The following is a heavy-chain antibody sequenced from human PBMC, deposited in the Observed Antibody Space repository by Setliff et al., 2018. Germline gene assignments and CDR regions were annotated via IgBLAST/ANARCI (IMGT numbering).Heavy chain of an antibody. J-gene: IGHJ4*02. Sequence: PSETLSLTCTVSGGSSSSHYWSWIRQPPGKGLEWIGYIHYRGTTYSNASLASRLTISVDTAKNQFSLKLTSVTAADTAVYYCARTGTYRYFDYWGQGTRVTVSS. D-gene: IGHD1-1*01. CDR2: IHYRGTT. V-gene: IGHV4-59*04. CDR1: GGSSSSHY. CDR3: ARTGTYRYFDY.